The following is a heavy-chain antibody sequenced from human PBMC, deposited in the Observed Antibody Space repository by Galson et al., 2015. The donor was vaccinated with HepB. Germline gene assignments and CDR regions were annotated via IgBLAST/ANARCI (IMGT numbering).Heavy chain of an antibody. V-gene: IGHV3-23*01. Sequence: SLRLSCAASGFTFSSYAMSWVRQAPGKGLEWVSAISGSGGSTYYADSVKGRFTISRDNSKNTLYLQMNSLRAEDTAVYYCAKGNRYCSGGSCYYYYYGMDVWGQGTTVTVSS. D-gene: IGHD2-15*01. J-gene: IGHJ6*02. CDR2: ISGSGGST. CDR1: GFTFSSYA. CDR3: AKGNRYCSGGSCYYYYYGMDV.